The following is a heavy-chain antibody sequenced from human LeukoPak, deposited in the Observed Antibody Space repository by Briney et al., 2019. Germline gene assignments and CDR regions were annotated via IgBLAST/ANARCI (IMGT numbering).Heavy chain of an antibody. V-gene: IGHV3-13*01. Sequence: GGSLRLSCAASGFTFSSFDMHWVRQPPGQGLEWVSTIGTASDTYYPGSVEGRFTLSRDNAKNSLYLQMNSLTAGDTAVYYCARGPPRGKYYYMDVWGKGTTVTVSS. J-gene: IGHJ6*03. CDR1: GFTFSSFD. CDR2: IGTASDT. D-gene: IGHD1-1*01. CDR3: ARGPPRGKYYYMDV.